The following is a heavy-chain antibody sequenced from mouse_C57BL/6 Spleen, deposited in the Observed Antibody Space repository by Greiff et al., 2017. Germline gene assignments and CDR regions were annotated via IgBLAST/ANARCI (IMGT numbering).Heavy chain of an antibody. D-gene: IGHD1-1*01. CDR1: GYAFSSSW. Sequence: VQVVESGPELVKPGASVKISCKASGYAFSSSWMNWVKQRPGKGLEWIGRIYPGDGDTNYNRKFKGKATLTADKSSSTAYMHLSSLTSEDSAVYCCATVVKGNFFDYWGQGTTLTVSS. CDR2: IYPGDGDT. V-gene: IGHV1-82*01. J-gene: IGHJ2*01. CDR3: ATVVKGNFFDY.